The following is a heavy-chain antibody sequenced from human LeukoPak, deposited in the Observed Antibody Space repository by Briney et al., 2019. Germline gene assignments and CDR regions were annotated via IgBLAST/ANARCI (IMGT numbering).Heavy chain of an antibody. Sequence: SQTLSLTCTVSGGSISSGDYYWSWIRQPPGEGLQWIGSIYSTGGTYYNPSLKSRVAISVDTSKNLFSLKLSSVTAADTAVYYCARDNYDYVWGRYRQRNPEYFQHWGQGTLVTVSS. CDR2: IYSTGGT. J-gene: IGHJ1*01. CDR3: ARDNYDYVWGRYRQRNPEYFQH. CDR1: GGSISSGDYY. V-gene: IGHV4-30-4*08. D-gene: IGHD3-16*02.